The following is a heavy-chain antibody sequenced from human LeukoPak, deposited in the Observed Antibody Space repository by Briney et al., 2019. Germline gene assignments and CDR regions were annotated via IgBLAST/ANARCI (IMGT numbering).Heavy chain of an antibody. D-gene: IGHD6-19*01. Sequence: GSLRLSCAASGFTFSSHWMHWVRQAPGKGLVWVTSISSDGSSTSYSDSVKGRFTISRDNAKNTLYLQMSSMRAEDTAMYYCARISLSGWVNDHWGQGTLVTVSS. CDR3: ARISLSGWVNDH. CDR1: GFTFSSHW. J-gene: IGHJ4*02. V-gene: IGHV3-74*01. CDR2: ISSDGSST.